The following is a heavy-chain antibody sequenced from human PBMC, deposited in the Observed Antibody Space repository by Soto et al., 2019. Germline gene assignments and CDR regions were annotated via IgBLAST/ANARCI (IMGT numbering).Heavy chain of an antibody. D-gene: IGHD6-13*01. CDR1: GYTFTSYA. CDR2: INAGNGNT. J-gene: IGHJ4*02. V-gene: IGHV1-3*01. CDR3: ARGRIAAAPPPDY. Sequence: QVPLVQSGAEVKKPGASVKVSCKASGYTFTSYAMHWVRQAPGQRLEWMGWINAGNGNTKYSQKFQGRVTITRDTSASTAYVELSSLRSEDTAVYYCARGRIAAAPPPDYWGQGPLVTVSS.